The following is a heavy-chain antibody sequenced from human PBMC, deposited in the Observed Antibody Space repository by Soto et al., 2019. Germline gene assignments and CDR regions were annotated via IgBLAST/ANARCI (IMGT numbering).Heavy chain of an antibody. CDR1: GFSLSNARMG. D-gene: IGHD3-3*01. V-gene: IGHV2-26*01. CDR3: ARINESWSGYYAKNYYYYYMDV. CDR2: IFSNDEK. Sequence: SGPTLVNPTETLTLTCTVSGFSLSNARMGVSWIRQPPGKALEWLAHIFSNDEKSYSTSLKSRLTISKDTSKSQVVLTMTNMDPVDTATYYCARINESWSGYYAKNYYYYYMDVWGKGTTVTVSS. J-gene: IGHJ6*03.